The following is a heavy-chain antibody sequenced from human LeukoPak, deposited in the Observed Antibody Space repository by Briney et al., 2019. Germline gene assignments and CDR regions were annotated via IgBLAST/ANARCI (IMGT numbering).Heavy chain of an antibody. J-gene: IGHJ4*02. D-gene: IGHD6-13*01. CDR1: GFTFSSYW. CDR2: IKQDGSEK. Sequence: PGGSLRLSCAASGFTFSSYWMSWVRQAPGKGLEWVANIKQDGSEKYYVDSVKGRFTIPRDNAKNSLHLQMNSLRAEDTAVYYCAREPGSIAAAGTFDYWGQGTLVTVSS. V-gene: IGHV3-7*03. CDR3: AREPGSIAAAGTFDY.